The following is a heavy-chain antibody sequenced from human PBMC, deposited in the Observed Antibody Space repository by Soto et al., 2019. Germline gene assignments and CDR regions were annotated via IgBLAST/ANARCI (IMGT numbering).Heavy chain of an antibody. J-gene: IGHJ4*02. D-gene: IGHD3-10*01. V-gene: IGHV3-23*01. CDR2: ISGSGGST. Sequence: GSLRLSCAASGFTFSSYAMSWVRQAPGKGLEWISGISGSGGSTYYADSVKGRFTISRDNSKNTLYLQMNSLRAEDTAVYYCAKTRSGGPPPLDYWGQGTLVTVSS. CDR3: AKTRSGGPPPLDY. CDR1: GFTFSSYA.